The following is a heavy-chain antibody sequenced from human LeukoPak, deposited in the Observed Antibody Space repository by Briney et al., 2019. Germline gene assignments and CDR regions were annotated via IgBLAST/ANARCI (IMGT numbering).Heavy chain of an antibody. J-gene: IGHJ4*02. Sequence: ASVKLSCKASGYTFTGYFIHWVRQAPGQGLELMGWINPNSGGTNYAQKFQGRVTMTRDTSISTAYMELSRLRSDDTAVYYCARDERYDSSGYPFDYWGQGTLVTVSS. V-gene: IGHV1-2*02. CDR1: GYTFTGYF. CDR2: INPNSGGT. CDR3: ARDERYDSSGYPFDY. D-gene: IGHD3-22*01.